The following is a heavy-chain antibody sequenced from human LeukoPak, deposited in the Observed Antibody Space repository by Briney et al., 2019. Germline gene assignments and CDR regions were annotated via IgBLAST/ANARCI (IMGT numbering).Heavy chain of an antibody. Sequence: ASVKVSCKASGYTFTSYYMHWVRQAPGQGLEWMGWISAYNGNTNYAQKLQGRVTMTTDTSTSTAYMELRSLRSDDTAVYYCARRPEQLNDAFDIWGQGTMVTVSS. CDR3: ARRPEQLNDAFDI. D-gene: IGHD6-6*01. V-gene: IGHV1-18*04. CDR1: GYTFTSYY. J-gene: IGHJ3*02. CDR2: ISAYNGNT.